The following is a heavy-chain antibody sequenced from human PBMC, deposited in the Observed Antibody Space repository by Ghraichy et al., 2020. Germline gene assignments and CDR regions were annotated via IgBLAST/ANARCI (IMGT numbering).Heavy chain of an antibody. V-gene: IGHV4-34*01. D-gene: IGHD6-19*01. CDR3: ARTHYSSGWDP. CDR1: GGSFSGYY. Sequence: SETLSLTCAVYGGSFSGYYWSWIRQPPGKGLEWIGEINHSGSTNYNPSLKSRVTISVDTSKNQFSLKLSSVTAADTAVYYCARTHYSSGWDPWGQGTLVTVSS. J-gene: IGHJ5*02. CDR2: INHSGST.